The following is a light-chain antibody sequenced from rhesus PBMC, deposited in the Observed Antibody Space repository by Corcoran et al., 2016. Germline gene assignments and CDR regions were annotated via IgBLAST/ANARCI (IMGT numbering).Light chain of an antibody. CDR1: ENVNNY. CDR2: KAS. Sequence: DIQMTQSPSSLSASVGDRVTITCRASENVNNYLNWYRQKPGKAPKLLIYKASTLQSGVPSRFSGSGAGTDYTFTLSSLQPEDVATYYCQHNYGTPALTFGGGTKVELK. J-gene: IGKJ4*01. CDR3: QHNYGTPALT. V-gene: IGKV1-74*01.